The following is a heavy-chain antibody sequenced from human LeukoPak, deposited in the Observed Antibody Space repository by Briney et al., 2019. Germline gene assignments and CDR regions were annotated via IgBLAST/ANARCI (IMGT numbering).Heavy chain of an antibody. D-gene: IGHD2-15*01. V-gene: IGHV4-39*07. CDR1: GGSIGSGSYY. CDR2: IYYSGST. CDR3: AREINRYCSGGSCYGFVY. J-gene: IGHJ4*02. Sequence: SETRSLTCTVAGGSIGSGSYYWGWIRQPPGKGLEWIGSIYYSGSTYYNPSLKSRFTISVDTSKNQFSLKLSSVTDADTAVYYCAREINRYCSGGSCYGFVYWGQGALVTVSS.